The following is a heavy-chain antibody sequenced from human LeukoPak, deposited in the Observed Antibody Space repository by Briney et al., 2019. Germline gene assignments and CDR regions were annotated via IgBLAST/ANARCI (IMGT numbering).Heavy chain of an antibody. CDR3: ATADCSGGSCYFTFDY. J-gene: IGHJ4*02. D-gene: IGHD2-15*01. Sequence: ASVKVSCKVSGYTLTELSMHWVRQAPGKGLEWMGGFDPEDGETIYAQKFQGRVTMTEDTSTDTAYMELSSLRSEDTAVYYCATADCSGGSCYFTFDYWGRGTLVTVSS. CDR2: FDPEDGET. V-gene: IGHV1-24*01. CDR1: GYTLTELS.